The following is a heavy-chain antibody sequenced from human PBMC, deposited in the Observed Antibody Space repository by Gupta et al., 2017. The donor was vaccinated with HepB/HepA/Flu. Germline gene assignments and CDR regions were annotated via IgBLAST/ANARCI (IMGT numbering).Heavy chain of an antibody. V-gene: IGHV1-69*04. J-gene: IGHJ3*02. D-gene: IGHD6-6*01. CDR1: GGTFSSYA. Sequence: QVQLVQSGAEVQKPGSSVKVSCKASGGTFSSYAISWVRQAPGQGLEWMGRIIPILGIANYAQKFQGRVTITADKSTSTAYMELSSLRSEDTAVYYCAIPSGAARPNDAFDIWGQGTMVTVSS. CDR2: IIPILGIA. CDR3: AIPSGAARPNDAFDI.